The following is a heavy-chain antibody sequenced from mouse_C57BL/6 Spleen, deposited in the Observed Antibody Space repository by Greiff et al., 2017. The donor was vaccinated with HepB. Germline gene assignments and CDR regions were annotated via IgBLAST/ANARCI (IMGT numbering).Heavy chain of an antibody. CDR3: ARGDYYYGSSYDWYFDV. J-gene: IGHJ1*03. Sequence: QVQLQQPGAELVRPGSSVKLSCKASGYTFTSYWMDWVKQRPGQGLEWIGNIYPSDSETHYNQKFKDKATLTVDKSSSTAYMQLSSLTSEDSAVYYCARGDYYYGSSYDWYFDVWGTGTTVTVSS. V-gene: IGHV1-61*01. CDR1: GYTFTSYW. CDR2: IYPSDSET. D-gene: IGHD1-1*01.